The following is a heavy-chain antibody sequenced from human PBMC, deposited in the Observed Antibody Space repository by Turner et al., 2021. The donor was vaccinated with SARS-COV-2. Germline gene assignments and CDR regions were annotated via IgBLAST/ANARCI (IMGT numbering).Heavy chain of an antibody. D-gene: IGHD6-19*01. J-gene: IGHJ6*02. CDR1: GGSISSYY. V-gene: IGHV4-59*08. Sequence: QVQLQESGPGLVKPSETLSLTCTVAGGSISSYYWRWIRQPPGKGLEWIGYIHYSGGTNSDPPRKSRVTIAVDTAKNQFSLKLSSVPAADTAVYYGARNGFSGWDGGGMDVWGQGTTVTVS. CDR3: ARNGFSGWDGGGMDV. CDR2: IHYSGGT.